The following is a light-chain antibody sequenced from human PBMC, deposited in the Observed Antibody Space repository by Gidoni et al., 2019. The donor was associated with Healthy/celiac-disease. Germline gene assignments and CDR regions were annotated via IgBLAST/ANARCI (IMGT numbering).Light chain of an antibody. CDR2: DAS. Sequence: IHMTQSPSTLSASVGDRVTITCRASQSISSWLAWYQQNPGKAPKLLIYDASSLESGVPSRFSGSGAGTEFTLTISSLQPDDFATYYCQQYNSFGQGTKLEIK. CDR3: QQYNS. J-gene: IGKJ2*01. CDR1: QSISSW. V-gene: IGKV1-5*01.